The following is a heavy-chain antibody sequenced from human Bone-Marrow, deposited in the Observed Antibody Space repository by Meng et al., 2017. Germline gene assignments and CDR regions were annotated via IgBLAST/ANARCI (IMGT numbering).Heavy chain of an antibody. CDR3: ARERQPYHYGSGGYYPTDSSYSGMDV. Sequence: SVKVSCKASGGTFSSHAISGVRQAPGQGLEWMGVINPIFGTANYEQKFQGRVTITTDESTSTAYMDLSGLRSEDTAMYYCARERQPYHYGSGGYYPTDSSYSGMDVWGQGTTVTVSS. CDR1: GGTFSSHA. J-gene: IGHJ6*02. V-gene: IGHV1-69*05. CDR2: INPIFGTA. D-gene: IGHD3-10*01.